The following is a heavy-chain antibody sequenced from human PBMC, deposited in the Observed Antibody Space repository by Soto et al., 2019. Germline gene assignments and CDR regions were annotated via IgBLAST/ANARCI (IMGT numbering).Heavy chain of an antibody. CDR2: ISAYNGNT. Sequence: ASVKVSCKASGYTFTSYGISWVRQAPGQGLEWMGWISAYNGNTNYAQKLQGRVTMTTDTSTSTAYMELRSLRSDDTAVYYCARDPPRHGSWYTYYYGMDVWGQGTTVTVSS. J-gene: IGHJ6*02. CDR3: ARDPPRHGSWYTYYYGMDV. CDR1: GYTFTSYG. V-gene: IGHV1-18*01. D-gene: IGHD6-13*01.